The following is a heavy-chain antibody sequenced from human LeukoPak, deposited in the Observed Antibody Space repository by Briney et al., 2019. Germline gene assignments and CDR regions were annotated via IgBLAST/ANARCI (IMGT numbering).Heavy chain of an antibody. CDR1: GFTFSSYA. V-gene: IGHV3-23*01. CDR3: AKARYYYDSSVPYHFDY. D-gene: IGHD3-22*01. Sequence: GGSLRLSCAASGFTFSSYAMSWVRQAPGKGLEWVSDISGSGGSTYYAASVKGRFTISRDNSKNTLYLQMNSLRAEDTAVYYCAKARYYYDSSVPYHFDYWGQGTLVTVSS. CDR2: ISGSGGST. J-gene: IGHJ4*02.